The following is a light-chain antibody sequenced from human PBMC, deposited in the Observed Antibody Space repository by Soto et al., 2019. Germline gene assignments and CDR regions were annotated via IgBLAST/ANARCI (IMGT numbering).Light chain of an antibody. J-gene: IGKJ1*01. CDR1: QSISRW. CDR2: DAS. V-gene: IGKV1-5*01. Sequence: DIQMTQSPSTLSASVGDRVTITCRASQSISRWLAWYQQKPGKAPNLLIYDASSLQXXVPSRFXXXXXXXXXXXXXXXXQPDDFAAYYCQQYNSYSRTFGQGTKVEIE. CDR3: QQYNSYSRT.